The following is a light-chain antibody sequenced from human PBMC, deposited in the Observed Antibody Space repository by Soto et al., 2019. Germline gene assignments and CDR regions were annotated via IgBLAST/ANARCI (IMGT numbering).Light chain of an antibody. CDR2: GPS. CDR1: QSVSSSY. CDR3: QQYGSSPIT. V-gene: IGKV3-20*01. Sequence: EIVLTQSPGTLSLSPGERATLSCRASQSVSSSYLAWSQQKPGQAPRLLIYGPSSRATGSPDRFSGSGSGTDFTLTISRLEPEDFAVYYCQQYGSSPITFGQGTRLEIK. J-gene: IGKJ5*01.